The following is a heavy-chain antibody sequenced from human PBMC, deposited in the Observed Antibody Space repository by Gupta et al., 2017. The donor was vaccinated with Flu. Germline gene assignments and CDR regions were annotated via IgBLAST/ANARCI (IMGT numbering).Heavy chain of an antibody. CDR1: GFTFSIYS. J-gene: IGHJ4*02. D-gene: IGHD6-19*01. V-gene: IGHV3-21*01. CDR3: ARRYWSGRYYPFDL. CDR2: IGSSGSTI. Sequence: EVQVVESGGGLVKPGGSLRLYCAASGFTFSIYSMNWVRQAPGKGLEGVSIIGSSGSTIHYADSVKGRFTISRDNAKNSLYLQMNSLRAEDTAVYYCARRYWSGRYYPFDLWGPGTLVTVSS.